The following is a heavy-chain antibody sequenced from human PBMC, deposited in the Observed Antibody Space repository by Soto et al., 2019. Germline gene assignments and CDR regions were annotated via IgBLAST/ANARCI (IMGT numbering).Heavy chain of an antibody. CDR1: GYALTTYG. D-gene: IGHD1-1*01. J-gene: IGHJ4*02. CDR2: ISAHNGNT. CDR3: ARGRYGDS. V-gene: IGHV1-18*01. Sequence: QVHLVQSGAEVKKPGASVKVSCKGSGYALTTYGITWVRQAPGHGLEWMGWISAHNGNTNYAQKLQGRVTVTRDTSTSTAYMELRSLRSADTAVYYCARGRYGDSWGQGALVTVSS.